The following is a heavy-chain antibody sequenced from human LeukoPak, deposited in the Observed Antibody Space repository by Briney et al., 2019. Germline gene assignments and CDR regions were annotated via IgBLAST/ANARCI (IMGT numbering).Heavy chain of an antibody. CDR2: IYSGGST. Sequence: PGGSLRLSCAASGFTVSSNYMSWVRQAPGKGLEWVSVIYSGGSTYYADSVKGRFTISRDNSKNTLYLQMNSLRAEDTAVYYCARDYAQYGSGLDYWGQGTLVTVSS. J-gene: IGHJ4*02. V-gene: IGHV3-53*01. CDR3: ARDYAQYGSGLDY. D-gene: IGHD3-10*01. CDR1: GFTVSSNY.